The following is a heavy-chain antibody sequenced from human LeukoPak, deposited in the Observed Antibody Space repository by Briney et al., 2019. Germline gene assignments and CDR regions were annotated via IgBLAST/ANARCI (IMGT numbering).Heavy chain of an antibody. J-gene: IGHJ4*02. D-gene: IGHD6-13*01. Sequence: GEPLQISCKVSGYRFTSYWIGWVRQLPGKGLEWMGIIYPGDSDTRYSPSFQGQVTISADKSISTAYLQWSSLKASDTAMYYCARPVYSSSWYSFDYWGQGTLVTVSS. CDR2: IYPGDSDT. CDR1: GYRFTSYW. V-gene: IGHV5-51*01. CDR3: ARPVYSSSWYSFDY.